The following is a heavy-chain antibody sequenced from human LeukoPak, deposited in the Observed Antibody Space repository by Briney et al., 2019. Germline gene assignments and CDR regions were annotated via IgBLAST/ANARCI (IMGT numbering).Heavy chain of an antibody. J-gene: IGHJ4*02. D-gene: IGHD3-22*01. Sequence: LVKVSCKASGGTFSSYAISWVRQAPGQGLEWMGGIIPIFGTANYAQKFQGRVTITTDESTSTAYMELSSLRSEDTAVYYCARSYYYDSSGYFGYWGQGTLVTVSS. V-gene: IGHV1-69*05. CDR2: IIPIFGTA. CDR1: GGTFSSYA. CDR3: ARSYYYDSSGYFGY.